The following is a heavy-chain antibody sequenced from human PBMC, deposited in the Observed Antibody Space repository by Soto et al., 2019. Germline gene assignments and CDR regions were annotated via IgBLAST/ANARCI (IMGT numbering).Heavy chain of an antibody. CDR2: IYYSGST. CDR1: GGSISSYY. V-gene: IGHV4-59*01. J-gene: IGHJ4*02. D-gene: IGHD6-6*01. CDR3: ARSGSGSSLVRIDY. Sequence: PSETLSLTCTVSGGSISSYYWSWIRQPPGKGLEWIGYIYYSGSTNYNPSLKSRVTISVDTSKNQFSLKLSSLTAADTAVYYCARSGSGSSLVRIDYWGQGALVTVSS.